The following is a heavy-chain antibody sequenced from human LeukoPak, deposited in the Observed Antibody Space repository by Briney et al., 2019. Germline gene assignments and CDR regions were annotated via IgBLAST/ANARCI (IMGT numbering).Heavy chain of an antibody. CDR2: ARGDGTT. J-gene: IGHJ4*02. D-gene: IGHD3-9*01. CDR3: ARDGILTGFFPH. Sequence: GGSLRLSCAASGFTFTSYAMSWVRQAPGKGLEWVTTARGDGTTYYADSVKGRLTVSRDNSKNTLYLQMNSLRAEDTAVYYCARDGILTGFFPHWGQGTLVTVSS. V-gene: IGHV3-23*01. CDR1: GFTFTSYA.